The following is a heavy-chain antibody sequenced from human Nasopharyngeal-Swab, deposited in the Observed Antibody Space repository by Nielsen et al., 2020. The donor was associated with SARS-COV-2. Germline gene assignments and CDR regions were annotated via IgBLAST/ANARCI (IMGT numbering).Heavy chain of an antibody. D-gene: IGHD6-6*01. J-gene: IGHJ5*02. Sequence: GSLRLSCAVYGGSFSTYYWSWIRQPPGKGLEWIGEIKHRRSTNYNPSPKSRVTISVDTSKNQFSLKLSSVTAADTAVYYCAGVPSSSMSYWFDPWGQGTLVTVSS. CDR1: GGSFSTYY. CDR2: IKHRRST. V-gene: IGHV4-34*01. CDR3: AGVPSSSMSYWFDP.